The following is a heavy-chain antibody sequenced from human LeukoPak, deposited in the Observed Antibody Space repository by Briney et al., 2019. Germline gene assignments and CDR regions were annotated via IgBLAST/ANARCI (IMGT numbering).Heavy chain of an antibody. V-gene: IGHV3-66*01. CDR2: IYIGGRT. Sequence: GGSLRLSCAASGFTVSNNDMNWVRQAPGKGLEWVSGIYIGGRTISVDSVRGRFTISRGNSKNTLYLQMNSLRAEDTALYYCARGAGAYKHYAMDVWGQGTTVAVSS. CDR3: ARGAGAYKHYAMDV. CDR1: GFTVSNND. J-gene: IGHJ6*02. D-gene: IGHD6-19*01.